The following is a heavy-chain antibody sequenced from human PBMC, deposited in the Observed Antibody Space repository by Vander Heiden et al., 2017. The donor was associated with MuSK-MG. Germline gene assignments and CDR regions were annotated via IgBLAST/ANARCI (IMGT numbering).Heavy chain of an antibody. J-gene: IGHJ4*02. Sequence: EVQLLESGGGLVQPGGSLRLSCAASGFTFSSYAMSWVRQAPGKGLEWVSAISGSGGSTYYADSVKGRFTISRDNSKNTLYLQMNSLRAEDTAVYYCAKDLSYYYDSSGYSPLDYWGQGTRGTVA. CDR3: AKDLSYYYDSSGYSPLDY. CDR1: GFTFSSYA. CDR2: ISGSGGST. V-gene: IGHV3-23*01. D-gene: IGHD3-22*01.